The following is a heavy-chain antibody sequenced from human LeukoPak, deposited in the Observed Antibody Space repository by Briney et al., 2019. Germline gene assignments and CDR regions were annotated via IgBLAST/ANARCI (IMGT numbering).Heavy chain of an antibody. CDR1: GFTFNYYA. D-gene: IGHD3-3*01. V-gene: IGHV3-30-3*01. J-gene: IGHJ4*02. Sequence: GGSLRLSCTASGFTFNYYAMHWVRQAPGKGLESVAVISYDGAKEYYAGSVKGRFTISTDNSKNALYLQMNSLRGDDSAVYYCARDENDFWSGYPDYWGQGTLVTVSP. CDR2: ISYDGAKE. CDR3: ARDENDFWSGYPDY.